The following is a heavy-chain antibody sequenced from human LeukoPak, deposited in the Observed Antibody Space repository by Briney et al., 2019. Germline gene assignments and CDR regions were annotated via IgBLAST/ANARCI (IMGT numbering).Heavy chain of an antibody. V-gene: IGHV3-23*01. J-gene: IGHJ4*02. Sequence: GGSLRLSCAASGFTFSSYAMSWVRQAPGKGLEWVSAISGSGGSTYYADSVKGRFTISRDNSKNTLYLRMNSLRAEDTAVYYCASAAGYSSSWYVDYWGQGTLVTVSS. D-gene: IGHD6-13*01. CDR2: ISGSGGST. CDR3: ASAAGYSSSWYVDY. CDR1: GFTFSSYA.